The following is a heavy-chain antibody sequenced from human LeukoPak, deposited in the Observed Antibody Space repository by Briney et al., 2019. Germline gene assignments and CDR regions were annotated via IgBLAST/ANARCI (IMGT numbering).Heavy chain of an antibody. J-gene: IGHJ4*02. CDR3: ARGLHYYDSSGYTSQFDY. CDR1: GFTFISYS. Sequence: GGSLRLSCASSGFTFISYSMNWVRQAPWKGLEWVSSISSSSSYIYYADSVKGRFTISRDNAKNSLYLQMNSLRAEDTAVYYCARGLHYYDSSGYTSQFDYWGQGTLVTVSS. V-gene: IGHV3-21*01. CDR2: ISSSSSYI. D-gene: IGHD3-22*01.